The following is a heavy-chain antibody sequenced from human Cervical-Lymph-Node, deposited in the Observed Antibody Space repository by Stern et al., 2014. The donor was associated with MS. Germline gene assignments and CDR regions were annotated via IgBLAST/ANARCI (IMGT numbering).Heavy chain of an antibody. CDR1: GFTFRIYN. CDR3: AKDLTDSLCDGDCFSLDY. V-gene: IGHV3-21*01. D-gene: IGHD2-21*02. Sequence: EVQLVESGGGLVKPGGSLRLSCVASGFTFRIYNMHWVRQAPGKGLEWVSSISTGSSFIFYADSVKGRFTISRDNAENSLFLQMNSLRDEDTALYYCAKDLTDSLCDGDCFSLDYWGQGALVTVSS. CDR2: ISTGSSFI. J-gene: IGHJ4*02.